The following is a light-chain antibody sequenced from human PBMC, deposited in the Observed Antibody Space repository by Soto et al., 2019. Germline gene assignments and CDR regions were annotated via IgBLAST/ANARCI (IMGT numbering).Light chain of an antibody. Sequence: QSVLTQPPSVSGAPGQRVTISCTGGASNIGANYDVHRYQQLPGTAPKLLIYGTSNRPSGVPDRFSGSKSGTSASLAITGLQAEDEAHYFCQSYDFTLGAFWVFGGGTKLTVL. CDR1: ASNIGANYD. V-gene: IGLV1-40*01. CDR3: QSYDFTLGAFWV. J-gene: IGLJ3*02. CDR2: GTS.